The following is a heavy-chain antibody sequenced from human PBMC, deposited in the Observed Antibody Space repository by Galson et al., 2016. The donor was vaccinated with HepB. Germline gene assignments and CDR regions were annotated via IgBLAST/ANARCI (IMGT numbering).Heavy chain of an antibody. CDR1: GDSISNFY. V-gene: IGHV4-59*01. Sequence: SETLSLPCTVSGDSISNFYWSWIRQSPGKGLEWIGQMYYSGNTNYNPSLKSRVTISVDTSKNQFSLNLISVTAADTAVYYRARDSTRFDLWGQGTLVTVSS. CDR3: ARDSTRFDL. CDR2: MYYSGNT. J-gene: IGHJ5*02.